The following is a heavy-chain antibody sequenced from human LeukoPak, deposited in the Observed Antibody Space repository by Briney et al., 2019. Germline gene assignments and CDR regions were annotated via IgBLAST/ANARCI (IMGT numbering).Heavy chain of an antibody. V-gene: IGHV4-39*07. J-gene: IGHJ4*02. CDR3: ARVRGRRVFDY. Sequence: SETLSLTCTVSGGSISSSSYYWGWIRQPPGKGLEWIGSIYYSGSTYYNPSLKSRVTISVDTSKNQFSLKLSSVTAADTAVYYCARVRGRRVFDYWGQGTLVTVSS. CDR2: IYYSGST. D-gene: IGHD1-14*01. CDR1: GGSISSSSYY.